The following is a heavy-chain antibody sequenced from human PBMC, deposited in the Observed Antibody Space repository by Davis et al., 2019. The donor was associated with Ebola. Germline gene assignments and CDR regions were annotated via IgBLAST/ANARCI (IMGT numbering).Heavy chain of an antibody. CDR1: GGSFSGYY. CDR3: ARGNGDYLRLDS. Sequence: MPSETLSLTCAVYGGSFSGYYWSWIRQPPGKGLEWIGEINHSGSTNYNPSLKSRVTISVDTSKNQLSLKLSSVTAADTAVYYCARGNGDYLRLDSCGQGTLVTVSS. J-gene: IGHJ4*02. CDR2: INHSGST. V-gene: IGHV4-34*01. D-gene: IGHD4-17*01.